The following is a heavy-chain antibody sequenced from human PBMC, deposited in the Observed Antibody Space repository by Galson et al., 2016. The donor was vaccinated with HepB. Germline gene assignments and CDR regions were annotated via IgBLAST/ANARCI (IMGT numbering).Heavy chain of an antibody. CDR1: GLTFWNSA. J-gene: IGHJ5*02. Sequence: SLRLSCAASGLTFWNSAMTWVRQASGKGLEWVATVSGFGGETFHADSVKGRFTISRDNAKNSLYLQMNSLRAEDTAVYYCARGREFIAVTGSRWFDPWGQGTLVTISS. CDR2: VSGFGGET. CDR3: ARGREFIAVTGSRWFDP. D-gene: IGHD6-19*01. V-gene: IGHV3-21*01.